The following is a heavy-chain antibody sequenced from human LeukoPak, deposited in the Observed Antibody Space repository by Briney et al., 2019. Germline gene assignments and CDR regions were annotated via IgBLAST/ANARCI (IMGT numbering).Heavy chain of an antibody. V-gene: IGHV4-4*07. CDR3: AGDGRQRVTMDTGDLDI. D-gene: IGHD3-10*01. J-gene: IGHJ3*02. CDR1: GGTIRGYY. CDR2: VYTSGST. Sequence: SETLSLTCAAPGGTIRGYYRSWVRQPAGKGLEWLGRVYTSGSTNYNPSLKSRVTISMDTSKNQFSLKLSSVTAADTAVYYCAGDGRQRVTMDTGDLDIWGQGTMVTVSS.